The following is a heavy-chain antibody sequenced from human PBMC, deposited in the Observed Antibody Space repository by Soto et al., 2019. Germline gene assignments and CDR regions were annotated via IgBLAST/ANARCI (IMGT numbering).Heavy chain of an antibody. CDR2: IYYSGST. CDR3: ASGITGTTSAFDY. CDR1: GGSISSGDYY. D-gene: IGHD1-20*01. V-gene: IGHV4-30-4*01. Sequence: SETLSLTCTVSGGSISSGDYYWSWIRQPPGKGLEWIGYIYYSGSTYYNPSLKSRVTISVDTSKNQFSLKLSSVTAADTAVYYCASGITGTTSAFDYWGQGTLFT. J-gene: IGHJ4*02.